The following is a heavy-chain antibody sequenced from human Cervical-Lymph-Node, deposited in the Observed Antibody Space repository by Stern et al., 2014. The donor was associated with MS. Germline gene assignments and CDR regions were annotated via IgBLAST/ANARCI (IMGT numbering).Heavy chain of an antibody. CDR3: ARGNWNYEGMGY. CDR2: IWYDGNKK. J-gene: IGHJ4*02. CDR1: GFTFSNYG. D-gene: IGHD1-7*01. V-gene: IGHV3-33*01. Sequence: QLVQSGGGVVQPGRSLRLSCAAYGFTFSNYGMHWVRQAPGKGLEWLAVIWYDGNKKYYADSVKGRFTISRDNSKNTLFLQMSSLTAEDTALYYCARGNWNYEGMGYWGQGTLVTVSS.